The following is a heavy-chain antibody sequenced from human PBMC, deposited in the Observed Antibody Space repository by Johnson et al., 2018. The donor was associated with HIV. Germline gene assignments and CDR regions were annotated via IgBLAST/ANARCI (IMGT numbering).Heavy chain of an antibody. D-gene: IGHD1-26*01. CDR1: GFTFSNYP. V-gene: IGHV3-30*04. Sequence: QVQLVESGGGVVQPGRSLRLSCAASGFTFSNYPMHWVRQAPGKGLEWVAVISFDGSHKYYTDSVKGLSTISRDNSNNTLYLHMNSLRPDDTGVYYCAKDAGWSIVGATDGRDAFDIWGQGAMVTVSS. CDR2: ISFDGSHK. CDR3: AKDAGWSIVGATDGRDAFDI. J-gene: IGHJ3*02.